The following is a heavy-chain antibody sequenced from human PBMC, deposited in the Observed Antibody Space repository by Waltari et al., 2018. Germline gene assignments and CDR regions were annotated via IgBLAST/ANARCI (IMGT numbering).Heavy chain of an antibody. Sequence: EEQLVESGGGLVQPGGSLRLPCAAPGFTFSYYWPCLVRQDPGKGLECVATIRHDGSDTYYSDSVKGRFTASRDNAKNSLFLQMNSLRAGDTAVYYCARDPRFNLQERLHYGIDVWGQGTTVTVSS. CDR3: ARDPRFNLQERLHYGIDV. J-gene: IGHJ6*02. D-gene: IGHD4-4*01. V-gene: IGHV3-7*01. CDR1: GFTFSYYW. CDR2: IRHDGSDT.